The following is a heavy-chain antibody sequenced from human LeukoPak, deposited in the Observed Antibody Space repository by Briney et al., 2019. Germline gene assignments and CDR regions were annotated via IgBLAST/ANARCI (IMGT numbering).Heavy chain of an antibody. Sequence: GASVNVSCKASGYTFTSYYLYWVRQAPGQGLEWMGVINPSGGSTTSAQKFQGRVTMTRDTSTSTVYMELRSLRSEDTDVYYCARGPGPADDGGGYCFDYWGQGTLVTVSS. V-gene: IGHV1-46*01. J-gene: IGHJ4*02. D-gene: IGHD3-22*01. CDR1: GYTFTSYY. CDR2: INPSGGST. CDR3: ARGPGPADDGGGYCFDY.